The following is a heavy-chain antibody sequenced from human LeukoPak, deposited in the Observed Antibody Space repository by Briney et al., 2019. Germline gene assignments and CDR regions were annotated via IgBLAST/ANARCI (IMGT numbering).Heavy chain of an antibody. Sequence: GRSLRLSCVASRFTFKSYAMHWVRQAPGKWLEWVALISYDGSLKSHTDSVQGRFTISRDNSKNTLYLQMNSLRAEDTAVYYCAKGAYDYIEMGYFDYWGQGTLVTVSS. V-gene: IGHV3-30*04. CDR2: ISYDGSLK. D-gene: IGHD5-12*01. CDR3: AKGAYDYIEMGYFDY. CDR1: RFTFKSYA. J-gene: IGHJ4*02.